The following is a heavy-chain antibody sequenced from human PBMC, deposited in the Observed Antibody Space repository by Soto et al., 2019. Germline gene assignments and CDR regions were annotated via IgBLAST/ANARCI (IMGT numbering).Heavy chain of an antibody. CDR1: GGSFTNHF. D-gene: IGHD1-26*01. Sequence: SETLSLTCTVSGGSFTNHFWTWIRQSPGKRLEWIAYVSYSGTTHYNPSLRSRLTISRDTSRNQFSLRLTSVTTAGTAVYFCAGIRHIVGRTTYYDTWGQGLLVTVSS. CDR3: AGIRHIVGRTTYYDT. V-gene: IGHV4-59*11. CDR2: VSYSGTT. J-gene: IGHJ4*02.